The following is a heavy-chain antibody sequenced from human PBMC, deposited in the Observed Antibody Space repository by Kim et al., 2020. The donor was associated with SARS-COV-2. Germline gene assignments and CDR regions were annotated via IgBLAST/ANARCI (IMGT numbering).Heavy chain of an antibody. Sequence: ASVKVSCKASGYTFTGYYMHWVRQAPGQGLEWMGWINPNSGGTNYAQKFQGRVTMTRDTSISTAYMELSRLRSDDTAVYYCASPITIFGVVIPVGSWGQGTLVTVSS. D-gene: IGHD3-3*01. CDR2: INPNSGGT. V-gene: IGHV1-2*02. CDR1: GYTFTGYY. CDR3: ASPITIFGVVIPVGS. J-gene: IGHJ4*02.